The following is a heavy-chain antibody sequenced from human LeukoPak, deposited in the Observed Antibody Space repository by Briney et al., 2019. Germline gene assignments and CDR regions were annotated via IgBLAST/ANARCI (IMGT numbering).Heavy chain of an antibody. Sequence: SETLSLTCTVSGGSVSSGSYYWSWIRQHPGKGLEWIGYIYYSGSTNYNPSLKSRVTISVDTSKNQFSLKLSSVTAADTAVYYCARVYYDSSGYVDYWGQGTLVTVSS. V-gene: IGHV4-61*01. J-gene: IGHJ4*02. D-gene: IGHD3-22*01. CDR1: GGSVSSGSYY. CDR3: ARVYYDSSGYVDY. CDR2: IYYSGST.